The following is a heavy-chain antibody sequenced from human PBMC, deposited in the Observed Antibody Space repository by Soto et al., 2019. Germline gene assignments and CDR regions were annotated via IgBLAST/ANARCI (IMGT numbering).Heavy chain of an antibody. J-gene: IGHJ6*02. V-gene: IGHV3-30*03. D-gene: IGHD1-26*01. CDR3: ARTRSAWSDSHYYSLDV. CDR2: ISYDSTKT. CDR1: GFTFNSYG. Sequence: QVQLVESGGGVVQPGRSLRLSCAASGFTFNSYGMHWVRQGPGNGLEWVAFISYDSTKTYYADSVKGRFTISRDNSNSPLYVQMNTLTGEDTAVYYCARTRSAWSDSHYYSLDVWGQGTTVTVSS.